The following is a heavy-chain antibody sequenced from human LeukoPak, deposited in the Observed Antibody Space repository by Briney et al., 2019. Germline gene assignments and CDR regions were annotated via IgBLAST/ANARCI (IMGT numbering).Heavy chain of an antibody. CDR2: IWYDGSDE. D-gene: IGHD5-18*01. CDR1: GFTFSSYG. Sequence: GRSLRLSCAASGFTFSSYGMHWVRQAPGKGLEWVAVIWYDGSDEYYADSVKGRVTISRDNSKNTLYLQMNSLTAEDTAVYYCARTNLYVDTAVNDAFDIWGQGTMVTVSS. J-gene: IGHJ3*02. CDR3: ARTNLYVDTAVNDAFDI. V-gene: IGHV3-33*01.